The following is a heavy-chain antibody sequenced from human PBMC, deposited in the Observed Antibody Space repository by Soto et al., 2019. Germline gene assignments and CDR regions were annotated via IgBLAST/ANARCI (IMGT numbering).Heavy chain of an antibody. J-gene: IGHJ4*02. CDR1: GYTFTNYD. D-gene: IGHD1-1*01. CDR2: MNPNSGNT. CDR3: ARGPTWAGNVDY. Sequence: QVQLVQSGAEVKKPGASVKVSCKASGYTFTNYDINWVRQATGQVLEWMGWMNPNSGNTGYAQKFQGRVTMTRNTSISTAYMELSSLRSEDTAVHYCARGPTWAGNVDYWGQGTLVTVSS. V-gene: IGHV1-8*01.